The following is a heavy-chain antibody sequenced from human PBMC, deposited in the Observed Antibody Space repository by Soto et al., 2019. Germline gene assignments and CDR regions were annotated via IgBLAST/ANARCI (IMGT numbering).Heavy chain of an antibody. CDR1: GFTFGDYA. J-gene: IGHJ5*02. CDR2: IRSKAYGGTT. D-gene: IGHD4-17*01. Sequence: EVQLVESGGGLVQPGRSLRLSCTASGFTFGDYAMSWFRQAPGKGLEWVGFIRSKAYGGTTEYAASVKGRFTISRDDSKSIAYLQMNSLKTEDTAVYYCTRGWVYGDYWWFDPWGQGTLVTVSS. CDR3: TRGWVYGDYWWFDP. V-gene: IGHV3-49*03.